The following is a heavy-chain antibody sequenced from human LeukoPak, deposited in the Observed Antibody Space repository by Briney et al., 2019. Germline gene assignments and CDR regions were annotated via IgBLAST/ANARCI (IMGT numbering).Heavy chain of an antibody. D-gene: IGHD3-10*01. CDR3: ARGLLWFGEFYFDY. CDR2: ITSNSDYI. V-gene: IGHV3-21*01. CDR1: GFTFGSYG. J-gene: IGHJ4*02. Sequence: GGSLRLSCEASGFTFGSYGIHWVRQAPGKGLQWVSFITSNSDYIYYADSVKGRFTISRDNAKNSLYPQMNSLRAEDTAVYYCARGLLWFGEFYFDYWGQGTLVTVSS.